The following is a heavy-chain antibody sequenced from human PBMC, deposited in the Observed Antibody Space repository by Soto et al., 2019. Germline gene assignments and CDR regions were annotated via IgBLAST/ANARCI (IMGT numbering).Heavy chain of an antibody. Sequence: PSETLSLTCAVYGGSFSGYYWSWIRQPPGKGLEWIGEINHSGSTNYNPSLKSRVTISVDTSKNQFSLKLSSVTAADTAVYYCARGIAYSSGWYGWFDPWGQGTLVTVSS. CDR1: GGSFSGYY. V-gene: IGHV4-34*01. D-gene: IGHD6-19*01. CDR2: INHSGST. CDR3: ARGIAYSSGWYGWFDP. J-gene: IGHJ5*02.